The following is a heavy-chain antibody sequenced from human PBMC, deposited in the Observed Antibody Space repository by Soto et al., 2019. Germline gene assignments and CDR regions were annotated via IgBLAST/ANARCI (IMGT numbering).Heavy chain of an antibody. CDR3: ARTYYDILTGYYTDWFDP. CDR1: GGSISSYY. Sequence: SETLSLTCTVSGGSISSYYWSWIRQPPGKGLEWIGYIYYSGSTNYNPSLKSRVTISVDMSKNQFSLKLSSVTAADTAVYYCARTYYDILTGYYTDWFDPWGQGTLVTVSS. V-gene: IGHV4-59*01. D-gene: IGHD3-9*01. CDR2: IYYSGST. J-gene: IGHJ5*02.